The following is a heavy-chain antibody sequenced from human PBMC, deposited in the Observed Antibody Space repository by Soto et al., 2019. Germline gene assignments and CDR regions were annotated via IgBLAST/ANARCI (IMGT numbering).Heavy chain of an antibody. J-gene: IGHJ4*02. Sequence: QVQLQEAGPGLVKPSGPLSLTCAVSGASITSSKCWVGGRQPPGRGLEWIGEIYHGGSTNYNPSIKSRVTISVDKSKNQVSLKLSSVPAADTAVYYCARRFDGLGSYGYWGQGTLVTVTS. CDR2: IYHGGST. D-gene: IGHD3-16*01. V-gene: IGHV4-4*02. CDR3: ARRFDGLGSYGY. CDR1: GASITSSKC.